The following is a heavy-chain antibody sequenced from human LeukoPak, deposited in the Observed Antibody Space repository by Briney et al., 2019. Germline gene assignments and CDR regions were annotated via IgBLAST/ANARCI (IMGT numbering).Heavy chain of an antibody. CDR1: GFTFSSYG. V-gene: IGHV3-33*01. CDR2: IWYDGSNK. CDR3: ARDIATAGHFAFDY. J-gene: IGHJ4*02. D-gene: IGHD6-13*01. Sequence: AGGSLRLSCAASGFTFSSYGMHWVRQAPGKGLEWVAVIWYDGSNKYYADSVKGRFTISRDNAKNSLFLQMNSLRAEDTAVYYCARDIATAGHFAFDYWGQGTLVTVSS.